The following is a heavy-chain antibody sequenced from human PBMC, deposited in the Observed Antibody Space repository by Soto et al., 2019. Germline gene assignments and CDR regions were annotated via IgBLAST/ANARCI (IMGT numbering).Heavy chain of an antibody. CDR1: GLSLSSYW. J-gene: IGHJ4*02. CDR2: TKGDGSEM. CDR3: VRDGRGGWHFDS. V-gene: IGHV3-7*01. D-gene: IGHD6-19*01. Sequence: GSRRLSCVPSGLSLSSYWMSMIRQVPGKGLEWVANTKGDGSEMYLIDSVAGRFTISRDNARNTVSLQMNNLRVEDTALYYCVRDGRGGWHFDSWGQGTLVTGSS.